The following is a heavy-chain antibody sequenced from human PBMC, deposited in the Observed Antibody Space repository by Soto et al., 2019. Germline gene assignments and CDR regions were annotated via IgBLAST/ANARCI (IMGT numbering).Heavy chain of an antibody. V-gene: IGHV1-69*10. Sequence: ASVKVSCKASGGTFSSYAISWVRQAPGQGLEWMGGIIPIFGIANYAQKFQGRVTITADKSTSTAYMELSSLRSEDTAVYYCARALPLQPTTVTTSFVYWGQGTLVTVSS. CDR1: GGTFSSYA. D-gene: IGHD4-17*01. CDR2: IIPIFGIA. J-gene: IGHJ4*02. CDR3: ARALPLQPTTVTTSFVY.